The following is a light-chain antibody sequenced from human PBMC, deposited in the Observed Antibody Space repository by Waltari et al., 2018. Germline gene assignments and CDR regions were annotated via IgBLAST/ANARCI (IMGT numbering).Light chain of an antibody. CDR2: GAP. Sequence: EIAMTQSPATLSVSPGERPTLPCRASQSVSSNIAWYQQKPGQAPRLLIYGAPTRATGIPARFSGSGSGTEVTLTISSLQTEDFAVYYCQQYNNWPPWTVGQGTKVEIK. J-gene: IGKJ1*01. V-gene: IGKV3-15*01. CDR1: QSVSSN. CDR3: QQYNNWPPWT.